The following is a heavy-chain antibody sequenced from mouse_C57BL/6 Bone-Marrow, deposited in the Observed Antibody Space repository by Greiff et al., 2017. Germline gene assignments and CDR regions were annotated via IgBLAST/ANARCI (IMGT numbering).Heavy chain of an antibody. CDR2: IDPSDSST. CDR3: AKRASTMITTGYYYAMDY. Sequence: QVQLKQPGAELVMPGASVKLSCKASGYTFTSYWMHWVKQRPGQGLEWIGEIDPSDSSTNYNQKFKGKSTFTVDKSSRTSYMQLSSLTSEDSAVYYCAKRASTMITTGYYYAMDYWGQGTSVTVSS. J-gene: IGHJ4*01. D-gene: IGHD2-4*01. CDR1: GYTFTSYW. V-gene: IGHV1-69*01.